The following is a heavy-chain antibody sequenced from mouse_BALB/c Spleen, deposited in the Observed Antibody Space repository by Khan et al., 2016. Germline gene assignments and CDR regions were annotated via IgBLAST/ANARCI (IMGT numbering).Heavy chain of an antibody. CDR3: TRGRHFDS. V-gene: IGHV1-4*02. Sequence: QVQLQQSAAELARPGASVKMSCQTSGYTFTDYTIHWVKQRPGQGLEWIGYFNPNSGYADYNQNFKDKTTLTADKSSSAAYMQLSSLTSEDSAVYDCTRGRHFDSWGQGTTLTVSS. CDR2: FNPNSGYA. J-gene: IGHJ2*01. CDR1: GYTFTDYT.